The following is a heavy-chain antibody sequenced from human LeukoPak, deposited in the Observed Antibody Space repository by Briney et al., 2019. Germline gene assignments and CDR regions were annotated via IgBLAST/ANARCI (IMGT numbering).Heavy chain of an antibody. CDR2: IFTTGGA. Sequence: SETLSLTCTVSGGSIGTYYWSWIRQPAGEGLEWIGCIFTTGGANYNPSLKSRVTMSLDTSRNQFSLKLSSMTAADTAVYYCVRDGPSWGLLWGQGALVTVSS. D-gene: IGHD7-27*01. V-gene: IGHV4-4*07. CDR1: GGSIGTYY. CDR3: VRDGPSWGLL. J-gene: IGHJ4*02.